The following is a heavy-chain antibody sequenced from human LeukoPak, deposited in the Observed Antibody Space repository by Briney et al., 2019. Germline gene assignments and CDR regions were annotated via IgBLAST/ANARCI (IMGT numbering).Heavy chain of an antibody. D-gene: IGHD3-3*01. CDR3: AREKNDFWSGGYGMDV. V-gene: IGHV3-30-3*01. CDR1: GFTFSSYA. CDR2: ISYDGSNK. Sequence: PGRSLRLSCAASGFTFSSYAMHWVRQAPGKGLEWVAVISYDGSNKYYADSVKGRFTISRDSSKNTLYLQMNSLRAEDTAVYYCAREKNDFWSGGYGMDVWGQGTTVTVSS. J-gene: IGHJ6*02.